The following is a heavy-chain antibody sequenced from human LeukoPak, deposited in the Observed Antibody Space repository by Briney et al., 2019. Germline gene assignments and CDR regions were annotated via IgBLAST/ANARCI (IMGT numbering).Heavy chain of an antibody. D-gene: IGHD6-19*01. J-gene: IGHJ4*02. CDR3: ARSTSGWKLDY. CDR1: GFSFSTHA. CDR2: ISYDGTNK. V-gene: IGHV3-30-3*01. Sequence: GGSLRLSCTASGFSFSTHALHWVRQAPGEGLEWVAVISYDGTNKYHAKSVKGRFTISRDNSKNTLYLQMNSPRVDDTAVYYCARSTSGWKLDYWGQGTLVTVSS.